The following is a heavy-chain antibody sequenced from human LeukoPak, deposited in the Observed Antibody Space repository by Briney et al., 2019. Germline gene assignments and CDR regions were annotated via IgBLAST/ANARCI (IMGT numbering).Heavy chain of an antibody. Sequence: ASVKVSCKASGGTFSSYAISWVRQAPGQGLEWMGGIIPIFGTANYAQKFQGRVTITADESTSTAYMGLSSLRSEDTAVYYCARDPSYYYGSGSYVYWGQGTLVTVSS. D-gene: IGHD3-10*01. V-gene: IGHV1-69*01. J-gene: IGHJ4*02. CDR2: IIPIFGTA. CDR1: GGTFSSYA. CDR3: ARDPSYYYGSGSYVY.